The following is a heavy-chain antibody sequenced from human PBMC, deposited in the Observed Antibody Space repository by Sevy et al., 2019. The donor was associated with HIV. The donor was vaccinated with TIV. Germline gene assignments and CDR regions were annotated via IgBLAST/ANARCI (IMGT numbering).Heavy chain of an antibody. CDR1: GFTFREYS. V-gene: IGHV3-48*01. CDR2: ISGSSTTI. Sequence: GGSLRLSCVGSGFTFREYSMNWVRQAPGKGLEWVSYISGSSTTIEHADSVKGRFSISRDNDDNSVVLHMNRLRVDDTAVDYCARSLAAAENWFDPWGQGTLVTVSS. D-gene: IGHD6-13*01. CDR3: ARSLAAAENWFDP. J-gene: IGHJ5*02.